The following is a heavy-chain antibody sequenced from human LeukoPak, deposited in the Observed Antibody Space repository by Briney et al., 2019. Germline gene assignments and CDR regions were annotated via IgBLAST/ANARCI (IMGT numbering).Heavy chain of an antibody. CDR1: GFTFSSYA. D-gene: IGHD3-22*01. CDR2: ISGSGGST. V-gene: IGHV3-23*01. J-gene: IGHJ3*02. Sequence: GGSLRLSCAASGFTFSSYAMSWVRQAPGKGLEWVSAISGSGGSTYYADSVKGRFTISRDNSKNTLYLQMNSLRAEDTALYYCARGGRGSAAVVAPRSFDIWGQGTMVTVSS. CDR3: ARGGRGSAAVVAPRSFDI.